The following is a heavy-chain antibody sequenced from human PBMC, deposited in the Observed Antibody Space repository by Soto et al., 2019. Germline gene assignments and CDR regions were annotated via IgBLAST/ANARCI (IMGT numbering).Heavy chain of an antibody. D-gene: IGHD1-26*01. CDR3: ARAALIVFRSWLWELPELYFDY. CDR2: IKQDGSEK. J-gene: IGHJ4*02. CDR1: GFTFSSYW. Sequence: AGGSLRLSCAASGFTFSSYWMSWVRQAPGKGLEWVANIKQDGSEKYYVDSVKGRFTISRDNAKNSLYLQMNSLRAEDTAVYYCARAALIVFRSWLWELPELYFDYWGQGTLVTVSS. V-gene: IGHV3-7*03.